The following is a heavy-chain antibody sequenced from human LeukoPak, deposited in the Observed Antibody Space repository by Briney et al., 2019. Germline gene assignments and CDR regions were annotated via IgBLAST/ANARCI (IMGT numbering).Heavy chain of an antibody. CDR2: ISAYNGNT. V-gene: IGHV1-18*01. D-gene: IGHD1-20*01. CDR1: GYTLTSYG. Sequence: ASVKVSCKASGYTLTSYGISWVRQAPGQGLEWIGWISAYNGNTNYAQKLQGRVTMTTDTSTSTAYMELRSLRSDDTAVYYCARGITGTLYYYYYGMDVWGQGTTVTVSS. CDR3: ARGITGTLYYYYYGMDV. J-gene: IGHJ6*02.